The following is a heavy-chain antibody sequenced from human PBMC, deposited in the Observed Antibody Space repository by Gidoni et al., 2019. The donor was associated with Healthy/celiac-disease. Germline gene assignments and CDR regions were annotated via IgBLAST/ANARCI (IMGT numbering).Heavy chain of an antibody. V-gene: IGHV2-70*15. CDR3: ARMRVAARRQGGDYYHYGMDV. CDR1: GFSLSTSGMC. CDR2: IDWDDDK. Sequence: QVTLRESGPALVKPTQTLTLTCTFSGFSLSTSGMCVSGIRQPPGKALEWLARIDWDDDKYYSTSLKTRLTISKDTSKNQVVLTMTNMDPVDTATYYCARMRVAARRQGGDYYHYGMDVWGQGTTVTVSS. J-gene: IGHJ6*02. D-gene: IGHD6-6*01.